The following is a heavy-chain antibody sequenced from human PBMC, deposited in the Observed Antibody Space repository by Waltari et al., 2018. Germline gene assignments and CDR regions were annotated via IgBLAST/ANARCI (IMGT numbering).Heavy chain of an antibody. CDR3: TGSYTGSYYNVGWYFDL. Sequence: QVQLQQWGAGLLKPSETLSLTCAVYGGSFSGYYWGWIRQPPGKGLEWFGELNHRASTNYNPSLKSRVTISVDTSKNQFSLKLSSVTAADSAESASTGSYTGSYYNVGWYFDLWGRGTLVTVSS. V-gene: IGHV4-34*01. J-gene: IGHJ2*01. CDR1: GGSFSGYY. CDR2: LNHRAST. D-gene: IGHD3-10*01.